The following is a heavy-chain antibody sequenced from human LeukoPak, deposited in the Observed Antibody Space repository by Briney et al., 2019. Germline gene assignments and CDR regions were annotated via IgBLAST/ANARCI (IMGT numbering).Heavy chain of an antibody. CDR2: ISSSSSYI. V-gene: IGHV3-21*01. Sequence: GGSLRLSCEASGFTFSSYSMNWVRQAPGKGLEWVSSISSSSSYIYYADSVKGRFTISRDNAKNSLYLQMNSLRAEDTAVYYCAGVVPAADYYYYYMDVWGKGTTVTVSS. J-gene: IGHJ6*03. CDR1: GFTFSSYS. D-gene: IGHD2-2*01. CDR3: AGVVPAADYYYYYMDV.